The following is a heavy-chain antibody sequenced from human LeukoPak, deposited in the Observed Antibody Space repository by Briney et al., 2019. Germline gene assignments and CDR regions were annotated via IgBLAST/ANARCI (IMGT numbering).Heavy chain of an antibody. CDR3: AKETSYCSGGSCYPDY. V-gene: IGHV3-23*01. Sequence: GGSLRLSCAASGFTFSSYAMSWVRQAPGKGLEWVSAISGSGGSTYYADSVKGRFTISRDNSKNTLYLQMNSLRAEDAAVYYCAKETSYCSGGSCYPDYWGQGTLVTVSS. CDR1: GFTFSSYA. CDR2: ISGSGGST. D-gene: IGHD2-15*01. J-gene: IGHJ4*02.